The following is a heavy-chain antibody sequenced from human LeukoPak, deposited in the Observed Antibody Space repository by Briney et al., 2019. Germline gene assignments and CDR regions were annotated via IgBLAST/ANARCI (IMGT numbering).Heavy chain of an antibody. CDR1: GFTFSSYS. CDR2: ISSSSSTI. J-gene: IGHJ3*02. CDR3: ASFMSPHDAFDI. V-gene: IGHV3-48*04. Sequence: GGSLRLSCAASGFTFSSYSMNGVREAPGRGVEWVSYISSSSSTIYYADSVKGRFTISRDNAKNSLYLQMNSLRAEDTAVYYCASFMSPHDAFDIWGQGTMVTVSS.